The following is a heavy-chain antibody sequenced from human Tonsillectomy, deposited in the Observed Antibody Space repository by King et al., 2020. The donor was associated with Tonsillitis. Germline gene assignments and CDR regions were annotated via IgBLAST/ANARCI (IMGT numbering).Heavy chain of an antibody. CDR1: GLTFSSYA. CDR3: AKSGYCNSTSCSINGFDP. J-gene: IGHJ5*02. Sequence: VQLQESGGGLVQPGGSLRLSCAVSGLTFSSYAMSWVRQAPGKGLEWASVISGSGGSTYYADSVKGRFTISRDNSKNTLYLQMNSLRVEDTAVYYCAKSGYCNSTSCSINGFDPWGQGTLVTVSS. CDR2: ISGSGGST. V-gene: IGHV3-23*01. D-gene: IGHD2-2*01.